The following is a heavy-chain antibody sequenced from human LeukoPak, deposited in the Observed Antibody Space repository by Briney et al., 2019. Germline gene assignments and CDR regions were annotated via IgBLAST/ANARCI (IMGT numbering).Heavy chain of an antibody. CDR2: INPNSGGT. Sequence: ASVKVSCKASGYTFTGYYMHWVRQAPGQGLEWMGWINPNSGGTNYAQKFQGRVTMTRDTSISTAYMELSRLRSDDTAVYYCARDLWESTHCTNGVCSDYWGQGTLVTVSS. CDR1: GYTFTGYY. J-gene: IGHJ4*02. D-gene: IGHD2-8*01. CDR3: ARDLWESTHCTNGVCSDY. V-gene: IGHV1-2*02.